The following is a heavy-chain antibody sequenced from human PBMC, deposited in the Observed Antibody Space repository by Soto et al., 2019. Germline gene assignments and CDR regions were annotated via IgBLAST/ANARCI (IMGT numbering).Heavy chain of an antibody. Sequence: QVQLVQSGAEVKKPGSSVKVSCKASGGTFSSYAISWVRQAPGQGLEWMGGIIPIFGTANYAQKFQGRVTITADESTSTAYRELSSRRSEDTAVDYCARGNWNDVPGAHYYYYGMDVWGQGTTVTVSS. J-gene: IGHJ6*02. CDR1: GGTFSSYA. CDR3: ARGNWNDVPGAHYYYYGMDV. CDR2: IIPIFGTA. D-gene: IGHD1-1*01. V-gene: IGHV1-69*12.